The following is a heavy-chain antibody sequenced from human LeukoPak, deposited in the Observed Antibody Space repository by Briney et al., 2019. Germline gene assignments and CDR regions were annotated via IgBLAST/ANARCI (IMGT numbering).Heavy chain of an antibody. J-gene: IGHJ4*02. V-gene: IGHV4-4*02. CDR1: GDSITNSHW. CDR3: AKDPHTGIAPGY. CDR2: IYLSGDT. D-gene: IGHD5-18*01. Sequence: SETLSLTCAVSGDSITNSHWWSWVRQPPGKGLEWIGVIYLSGDTDYNPPLKSRVTISIDKSKNQFSLKLTCVTAADTAVYYCAKDPHTGIAPGYWGQGTLVTVSS.